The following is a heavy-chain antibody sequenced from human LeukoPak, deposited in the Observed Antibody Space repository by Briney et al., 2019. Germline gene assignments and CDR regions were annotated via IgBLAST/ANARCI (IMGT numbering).Heavy chain of an antibody. CDR3: ATEDFGVP. CDR1: GGTFSSYA. CDR2: FDPEDGET. J-gene: IGHJ5*02. V-gene: IGHV1-24*01. D-gene: IGHD3-3*01. Sequence: ASVKVSCKASGGTFSSYAISWVRQAPGQGLEWMGGFDPEDGETIYAQKFQGRVTMTEDTSTDTAYMELSSLRSEDTAVYYCATEDFGVPWGQGTLVTVSS.